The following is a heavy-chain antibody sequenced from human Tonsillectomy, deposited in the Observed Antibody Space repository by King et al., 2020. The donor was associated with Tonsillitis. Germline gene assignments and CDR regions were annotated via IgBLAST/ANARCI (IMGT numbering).Heavy chain of an antibody. J-gene: IGHJ4*02. V-gene: IGHV2-5*01. CDR3: AHRPRDNWSGQYSFDY. Sequence: TLKESGPTLVKSTQTLTLTCTFSGFSLSTSGVGVGWFRQPPGKALEWLALIYWNDDKRYSPSLKSRLTITKDTSKNQVVLTMTNMDPVDTATYYCAHRPRDNWSGQYSFDYWSQGTLVTVSS. D-gene: IGHD1-20*01. CDR1: GFSLSTSGVG. CDR2: IYWNDDK.